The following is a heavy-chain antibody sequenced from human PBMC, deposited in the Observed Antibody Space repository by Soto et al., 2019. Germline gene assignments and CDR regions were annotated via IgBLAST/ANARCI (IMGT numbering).Heavy chain of an antibody. D-gene: IGHD2-15*01. Sequence: QLQLQESGPGLVKPSETLSLTCTVSGGSISTSSYYWGWIRQPPGKGLEWIGSIYYSGSTHYNPSLKSRVTISIDTSKNQFSLKLSSVTAADTAVYYCARDVIGYCSGGSCHHYYYMDVWGKGTTVTVSS. J-gene: IGHJ6*03. CDR1: GGSISTSSYY. V-gene: IGHV4-39*01. CDR2: IYYSGST. CDR3: ARDVIGYCSGGSCHHYYYMDV.